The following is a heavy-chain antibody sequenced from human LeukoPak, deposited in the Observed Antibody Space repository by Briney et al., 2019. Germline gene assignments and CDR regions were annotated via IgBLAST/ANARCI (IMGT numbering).Heavy chain of an antibody. CDR2: ISSSRNTI. V-gene: IGHV3-48*02. D-gene: IGHD6-6*01. CDR3: AREYSSSSGSVSDY. Sequence: GGSLRLSCAASGFNFSSYSMNWVRQAPGKGLEWVSYISSSRNTIYYADSVKGRFTISRDNAKNSLYLQMNSLRDEDTAVYYCAREYSSSSGSVSDYWGQGTLVTVSS. J-gene: IGHJ4*02. CDR1: GFNFSSYS.